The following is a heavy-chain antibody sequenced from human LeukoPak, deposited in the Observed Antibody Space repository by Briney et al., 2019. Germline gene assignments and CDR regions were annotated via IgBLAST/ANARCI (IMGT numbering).Heavy chain of an antibody. J-gene: IGHJ4*02. CDR1: GFTFGDYA. CDR2: IRSKPYGGTM. Sequence: PGGSLRLSCTASGFTFGDYALSWLRQAPGKGLEWVGFIRSKPYGGTMEYAASVKGRFTISRDDSKSIAYLQMNSLKTEDTAMYYCTREWGGASDYWGQGILVTVSS. V-gene: IGHV3-49*03. CDR3: TREWGGASDY. D-gene: IGHD1-26*01.